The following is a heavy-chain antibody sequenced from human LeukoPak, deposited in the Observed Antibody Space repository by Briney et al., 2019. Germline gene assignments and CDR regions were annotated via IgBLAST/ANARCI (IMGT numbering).Heavy chain of an antibody. CDR2: IYTSGSS. CDR1: GCSISSYY. D-gene: IGHD5-12*01. V-gene: IGHV4-4*07. CDR3: ARDQWMVREWLRLVPSRYYYGMDV. Sequence: PSETLSLTCTVSGCSISSYYWSWIRQPPGKGLEWIGRIYTSGSSTYNPSLKSRVTMSVDTSNNQFSLKLSSVTAADTAVYYCARDQWMVREWLRLVPSRYYYGMDVWGQGTTVTVSS. J-gene: IGHJ6*02.